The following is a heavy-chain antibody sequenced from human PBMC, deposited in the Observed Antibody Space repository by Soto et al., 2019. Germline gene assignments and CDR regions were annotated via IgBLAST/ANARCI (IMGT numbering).Heavy chain of an antibody. CDR2: IIPIFGTA. J-gene: IGHJ2*01. CDR3: ATTDLDAAIAVAGNDWYFHL. Sequence: QVQLVQSGAEVKKPGSSVKVSCKASGGTFSSYAISWVRQAPGQGLEWMGGIIPIFGTANYAQKFQGRVTITADESRSTASMELSSVRCEDTAVYYCATTDLDAAIAVAGNDWYFHLWGRGTLVTVSS. V-gene: IGHV1-69*12. D-gene: IGHD6-19*01. CDR1: GGTFSSYA.